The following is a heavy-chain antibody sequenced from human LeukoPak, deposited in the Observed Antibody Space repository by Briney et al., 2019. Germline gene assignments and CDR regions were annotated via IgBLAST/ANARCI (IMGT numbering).Heavy chain of an antibody. J-gene: IGHJ4*02. CDR2: IYYSGST. D-gene: IGHD3-9*01. CDR1: GGSISSYY. CDR3: ARGTYDILTGFPPENVSPLDY. V-gene: IGHV4-59*08. Sequence: SETLPLTCTVSGGSISSYYWSWIRQPPGKGLEWIGYIYYSGSTNYNPSLKSRVTISVDTSKNQFSLKLSSVTAADTAVYYCARGTYDILTGFPPENVSPLDYWGQGTLVTVSS.